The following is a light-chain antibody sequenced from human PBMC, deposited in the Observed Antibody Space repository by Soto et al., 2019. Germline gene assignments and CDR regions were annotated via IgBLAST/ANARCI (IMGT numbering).Light chain of an antibody. CDR1: QSISIW. CDR2: KAS. CDR3: QQYEAYPLT. Sequence: DIQLTQSHSTLSASAGDRPTITCRASQSISIWLAWYQQKPGKAPKLQIYKASSLESGVPSRFSGSGSGTEFTLTISTLQPDDFATYYCQQYEAYPLTFGGGTKVEI. V-gene: IGKV1-5*03. J-gene: IGKJ4*01.